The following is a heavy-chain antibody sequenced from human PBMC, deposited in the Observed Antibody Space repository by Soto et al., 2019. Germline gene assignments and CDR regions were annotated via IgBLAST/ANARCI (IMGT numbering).Heavy chain of an antibody. CDR3: ATYFRIRGGYYHGMDV. J-gene: IGHJ6*02. Sequence: ASVKVSCKVSGYTLTELSMHWVRQAPGKGLEWMGGFDPEDGETIYAQKFQGRVTMTEDTSTDTAYMELSSLRSEDTAVYYCATYFRIRGGYYHGMDVWSQGTTVTVSS. CDR2: FDPEDGET. V-gene: IGHV1-24*01. D-gene: IGHD3-16*01. CDR1: GYTLTELS.